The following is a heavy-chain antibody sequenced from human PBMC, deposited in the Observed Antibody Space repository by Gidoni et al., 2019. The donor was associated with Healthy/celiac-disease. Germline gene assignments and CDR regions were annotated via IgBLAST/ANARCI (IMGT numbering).Heavy chain of an antibody. CDR3: ASGEWCGGDCPNYYSGMDV. Sequence: QVQLVQPGAEAKKPGASVMVSCKASGYTFSSYDINWVRQATGRGLEWMGWMKPNSGNKGYTQKFQDGVTMTRNTSISTDYKELSGLRSKSTAVYYCASGEWCGGDCPNYYSGMDVWGQGTTVTVSS. CDR2: MKPNSGNK. J-gene: IGHJ6*02. CDR1: GYTFSSYD. V-gene: IGHV1-8*01. D-gene: IGHD2-21*02.